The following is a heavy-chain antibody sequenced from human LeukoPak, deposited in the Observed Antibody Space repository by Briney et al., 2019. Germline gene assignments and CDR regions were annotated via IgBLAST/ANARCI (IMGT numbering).Heavy chain of an antibody. D-gene: IGHD3-22*01. Sequence: SVKVSCKASGGTFSSDAISWVRQAPGQGLEWMGGIIPIFGTANYAQKFQGRVTITTDESTSTAYMELSSLRSEDTAGYYCARGATPNYYDSSGYPGPFDYWGQGTLVTVSS. CDR1: GGTFSSDA. CDR3: ARGATPNYYDSSGYPGPFDY. J-gene: IGHJ4*02. V-gene: IGHV1-69*05. CDR2: IIPIFGTA.